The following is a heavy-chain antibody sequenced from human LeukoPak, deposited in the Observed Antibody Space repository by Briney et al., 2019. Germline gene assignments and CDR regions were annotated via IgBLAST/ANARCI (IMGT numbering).Heavy chain of an antibody. Sequence: SETLSLTCSVSGCSFTTYYWSWSRQPPGRGPEWIGYIYYSGSANYNPSLQSRVTISVDTSKNQFSLKLSSLTAADSAMYYCAIARGDLGGFGSGSPFDYWGQGTLVTVSS. CDR3: AIARGDLGGFGSGSPFDY. J-gene: IGHJ4*02. CDR1: GCSFTTYY. V-gene: IGHV4-59*01. CDR2: IYYSGSA. D-gene: IGHD3-22*01.